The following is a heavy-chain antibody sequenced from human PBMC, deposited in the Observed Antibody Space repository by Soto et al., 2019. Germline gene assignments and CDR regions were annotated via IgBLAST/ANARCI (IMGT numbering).Heavy chain of an antibody. V-gene: IGHV4-34*01. D-gene: IGHD2-21*02. CDR2: LKHRGST. CDR1: GGSFSDFY. CDR3: VRGTSVVTPSLDY. Sequence: QVQLQQWGAGLLKPSETLSLTCAVYGGSFSDFYWTWIRQPPGKGLEWIGQLKHRGSTNYNPSLKSRVTISGDTSKTQFSLRLSSVPGADAAVYYCVRGTSVVTPSLDYWGQGTLVTVSS. J-gene: IGHJ4*02.